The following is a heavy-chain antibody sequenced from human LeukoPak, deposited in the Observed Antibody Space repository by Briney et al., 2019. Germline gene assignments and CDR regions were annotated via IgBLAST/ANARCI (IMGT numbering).Heavy chain of an antibody. CDR1: GYTFTSYG. Sequence: EASVKVSCKASGYTFTSYGISWVRHAPGQGLEWMGWISAYNGNTNYAQKLQGRVTMTTDTSTSTAYMELRSLRSDDTAVYYCARSIEWVRPSGYDYWGQGTQVTVSP. J-gene: IGHJ4*02. V-gene: IGHV1-18*01. CDR2: ISAYNGNT. D-gene: IGHD5-12*01. CDR3: ARSIEWVRPSGYDY.